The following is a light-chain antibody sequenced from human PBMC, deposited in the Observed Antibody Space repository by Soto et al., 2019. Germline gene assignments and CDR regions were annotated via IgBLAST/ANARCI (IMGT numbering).Light chain of an antibody. CDR2: LHSDGSH. Sequence: QLVLTQSPSASASLGASVKLTCTLSSGHNNYAIAWHQQQPEKGPRYLMKLHSDGSHNKGDGIPDRFSGSSSGAERYLTISSLQSEDEADYYCQTWGTGTVVFGGGIKLTVL. CDR3: QTWGTGTVV. V-gene: IGLV4-69*01. J-gene: IGLJ2*01. CDR1: SGHNNYA.